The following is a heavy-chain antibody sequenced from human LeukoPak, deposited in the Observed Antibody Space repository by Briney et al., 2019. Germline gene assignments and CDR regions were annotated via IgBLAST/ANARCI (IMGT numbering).Heavy chain of an antibody. CDR3: ARDVLTEDGSYSEY. V-gene: IGHV3-48*01. J-gene: IGHJ4*02. Sequence: PGGSLRLSCAASGFTFSSYSMNWVRQAPGKGLEWVSYISSSSSTIYYADSVKGRFTISRDNAKNSLYLQMNSLRAEDTAVYYCARDVLTEDGSYSEYWGQGTLVPVSS. CDR1: GFTFSSYS. CDR2: ISSSSSTI. D-gene: IGHD1-26*01.